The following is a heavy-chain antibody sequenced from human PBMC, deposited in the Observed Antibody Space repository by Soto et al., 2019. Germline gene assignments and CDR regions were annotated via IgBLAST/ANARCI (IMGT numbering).Heavy chain of an antibody. J-gene: IGHJ6*03. CDR2: INPNSGGT. V-gene: IGHV1-2*04. CDR3: ARGAMYYDFWSGYYPYYYYMDV. CDR1: GYTFTGYY. Sequence: ASVKVSCKASGYTFTGYYMHWVRQAPGQGLEWMGWINPNSGGTNYAQKFQGWVTMTRDTSISTAYMELSRLRSDDTAVYYCARGAMYYDFWSGYYPYYYYMDVWGKGTKVTVSS. D-gene: IGHD3-3*01.